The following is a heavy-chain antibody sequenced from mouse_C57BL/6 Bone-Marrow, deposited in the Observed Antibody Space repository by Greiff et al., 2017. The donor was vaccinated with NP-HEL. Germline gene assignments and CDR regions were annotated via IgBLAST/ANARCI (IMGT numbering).Heavy chain of an antibody. V-gene: IGHV14-4*01. J-gene: IGHJ2*01. CDR2: IDPENGDN. Sequence: EVHLVESGAELVRPGASVKLSCTASGFNIKDDYMHWVKQRPEQGLEWIGWIDPENGDNEYASKFQGKATITADTSSNTAYLQLSSLTSEDTAVYYCTDYGSSYGFDYWGQGTTLTVSS. D-gene: IGHD1-1*01. CDR1: GFNIKDDY. CDR3: TDYGSSYGFDY.